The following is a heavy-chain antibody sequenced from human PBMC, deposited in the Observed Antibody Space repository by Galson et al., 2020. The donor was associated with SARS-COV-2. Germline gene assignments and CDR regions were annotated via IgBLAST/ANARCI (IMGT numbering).Heavy chain of an antibody. CDR1: GGTFRSYA. D-gene: IGHD3-10*01. J-gene: IGHJ5*02. CDR3: ARAAGVGVRRVITLGWFDP. Sequence: KISCKASGGTFRSYAISWVRQAPGQGLEWMGGIIPIFGTANYAQKFQGRVTITADESTSTAYMELSSLRSEDTAVYYCARAAGVGVRRVITLGWFDPWGQGTLVTVSS. CDR2: IIPIFGTA. V-gene: IGHV1-69*01.